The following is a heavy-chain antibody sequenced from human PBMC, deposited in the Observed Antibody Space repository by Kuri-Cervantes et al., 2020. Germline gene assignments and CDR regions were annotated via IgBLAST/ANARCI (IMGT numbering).Heavy chain of an antibody. Sequence: GESLKISCAASGFTFSSYAMHWVRQAPGKGLEWVAVISYDGSNKYYADSVKGRFTIFRDNSKNTLYLQMNSLRAEDTAVYYCAKDYGLHQIATILFSLIYWCQGTLVTVSS. V-gene: IGHV3-30*01. CDR2: ISYDGSNK. J-gene: IGHJ4*02. D-gene: IGHD5-12*01. CDR1: GFTFSSYA. CDR3: AKDYGLHQIATILFSLIY.